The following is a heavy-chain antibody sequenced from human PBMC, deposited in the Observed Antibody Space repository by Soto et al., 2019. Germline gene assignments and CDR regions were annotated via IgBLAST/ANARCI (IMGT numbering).Heavy chain of an antibody. Sequence: PSETQSLTCTVSGGSISSGGYYWSWIRQHPGKGLEWIGYIYYSGSTYYNPSLKSRVTISVDKSKNQFSLKLSSVTAADTAVYYCARVSDATYGMHVWGQGNPVTVSS. CDR1: GGSISSGGYY. J-gene: IGHJ6*02. V-gene: IGHV4-31*03. CDR3: ARVSDATYGMHV. CDR2: IYYSGST.